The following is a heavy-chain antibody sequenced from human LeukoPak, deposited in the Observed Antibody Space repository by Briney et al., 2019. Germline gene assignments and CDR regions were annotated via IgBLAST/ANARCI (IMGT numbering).Heavy chain of an antibody. V-gene: IGHV3-21*01. CDR3: ARGQVGATTGDY. Sequence: PGGSLRLSCAASGFAFSSYSMNWFRQAPGKGLEWVSSISSSSSYIYYADSVKGRFTISRDNAKNSLYLQMNSLRAEDTAVYYCARGQVGATTGDYWGQGTLVTVSS. D-gene: IGHD1-26*01. CDR2: ISSSSSYI. J-gene: IGHJ4*02. CDR1: GFAFSSYS.